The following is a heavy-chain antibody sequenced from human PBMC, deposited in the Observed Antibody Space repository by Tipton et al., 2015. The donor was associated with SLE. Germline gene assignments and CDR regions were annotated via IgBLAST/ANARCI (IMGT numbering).Heavy chain of an antibody. Sequence: TLSLTCTVSGGSISSYYWSWIRQPPGKGLEWIGYIYYSGSTYYNPSLKSRVTISVDTSKNQFSLKLSSVTAADTAVYYCARSYGDYGWYFDLWGRGTLVTVSS. J-gene: IGHJ2*01. CDR1: GGSISSYY. CDR3: ARSYGDYGWYFDL. V-gene: IGHV4-59*04. CDR2: IYYSGST. D-gene: IGHD4-17*01.